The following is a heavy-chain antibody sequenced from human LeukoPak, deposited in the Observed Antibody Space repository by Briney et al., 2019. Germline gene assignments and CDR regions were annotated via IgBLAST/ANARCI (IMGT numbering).Heavy chain of an antibody. CDR1: GGSISSGGYY. J-gene: IGHJ4*02. CDR2: IYYSGST. V-gene: IGHV4-31*03. Sequence: SETLSLTCTVSGGSISSGGYYWSWIRQHPGKGLEWIGYIYYSGSTYYNPSLKSRVTISVDTSKNQFSLKLSSVTAADTAVYYCARGLRYFDWLLPPYFDYWSQGTLVTVSS. CDR3: ARGLRYFDWLLPPYFDY. D-gene: IGHD3-9*01.